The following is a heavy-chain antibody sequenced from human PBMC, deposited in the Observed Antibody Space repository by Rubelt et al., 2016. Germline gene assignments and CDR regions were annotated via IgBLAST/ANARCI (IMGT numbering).Heavy chain of an antibody. D-gene: IGHD5-18*01. CDR1: GGSISSYY. V-gene: IGHV4-59*01. CDR2: IYYSGST. CDR3: ARYSYGYGMDY. J-gene: IGHJ4*02. Sequence: SCSCTVSGGSISSYYWSWIRQPPGKGLEWIGYIYYSGSTNYNPSLKSRVTISVDTSKNQFSLKLSSVTAADTAVYYCARYSYGYGMDYWGQGTLVTVSS.